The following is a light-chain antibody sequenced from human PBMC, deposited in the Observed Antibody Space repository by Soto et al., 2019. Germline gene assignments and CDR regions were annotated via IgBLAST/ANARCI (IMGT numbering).Light chain of an antibody. Sequence: DIQLTQSPSFLSASVGDRVTITCRASQGISSYLAWYQQKPGKAPNLLIYAASTLQSGVPSRFSGSGSGAEFTLTISSLQPEDFATYYCQQLHSFPRTFGQGTKVEIK. J-gene: IGKJ1*01. CDR1: QGISSY. CDR2: AAS. CDR3: QQLHSFPRT. V-gene: IGKV1-9*01.